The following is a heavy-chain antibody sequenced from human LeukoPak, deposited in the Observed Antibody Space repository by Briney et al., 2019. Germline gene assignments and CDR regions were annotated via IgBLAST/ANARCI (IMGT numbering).Heavy chain of an antibody. CDR3: ARDLDVGYGDY. D-gene: IGHD5-18*01. V-gene: IGHV3-21*01. CDR2: ISSSSSYI. CDR1: GFTFSSYS. J-gene: IGHJ4*02. Sequence: GGSLRLSCAASGFTFSSYSMNWVRQAPGKGLEWVSSISSSSSYIYYADSVKGRFTISRDNAKNSLYLQMNSLRAEDTVVYYCARDLDVGYGDYWGQGTLVTVSS.